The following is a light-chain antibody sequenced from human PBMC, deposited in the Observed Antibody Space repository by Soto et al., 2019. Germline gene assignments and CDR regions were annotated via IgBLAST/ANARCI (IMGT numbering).Light chain of an antibody. CDR2: YAS. J-gene: IGKJ1*01. Sequence: EIVMTQSPATLSVSPGERATLSCRASQSVSSNLAWYQQKDGQAPRLLIYYASTRATGIPARFSGSGSATEFTLTISSLQSEDFAVYYCQQYNNWPRTFGQGTKVEI. CDR1: QSVSSN. CDR3: QQYNNWPRT. V-gene: IGKV3-15*01.